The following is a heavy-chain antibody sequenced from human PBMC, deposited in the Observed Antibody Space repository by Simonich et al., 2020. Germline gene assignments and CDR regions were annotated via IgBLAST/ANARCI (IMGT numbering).Heavy chain of an antibody. J-gene: IGHJ4*02. CDR2: ISSSSSYI. D-gene: IGHD3-10*01. V-gene: IGHV3-21*01. CDR1: GFTFSSYS. CDR3: ARDTSYYGSGSYYFYY. Sequence: GGGLVKPGGSLRLSCAASGFTFSSYSMNWVRQAPGKGLEWVSSISSSSSYIYCADSVKGRFTISRDNAKNSLYLQMNSLRAEDTAVYYCARDTSYYGSGSYYFYYGGQGTLVTVSS.